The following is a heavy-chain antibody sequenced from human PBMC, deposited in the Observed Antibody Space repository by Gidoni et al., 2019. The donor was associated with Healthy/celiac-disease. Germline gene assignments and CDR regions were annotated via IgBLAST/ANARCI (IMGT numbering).Heavy chain of an antibody. CDR3: ASPNVLRYFDRAYYYYYGMDV. CDR1: GFTVSRNY. CDR2: IYSGGIT. D-gene: IGHD3-9*01. V-gene: IGHV3-66*01. Sequence: EVQLVESGGGVVQPGGSLRLSCAAAGFTVSRNYMSWVRQAPGKGLEWVSVIYSGGITYYSVSVKGRFTISSDNSKNTLYLQMNSLRAEDTAVYYCASPNVLRYFDRAYYYYYGMDVWRQGTTVTVSS. J-gene: IGHJ6*02.